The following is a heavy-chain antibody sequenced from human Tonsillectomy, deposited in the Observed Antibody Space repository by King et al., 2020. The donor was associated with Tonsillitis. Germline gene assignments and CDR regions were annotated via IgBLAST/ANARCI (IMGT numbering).Heavy chain of an antibody. J-gene: IGHJ4*02. CDR1: GFTFSSYG. V-gene: IGHV3-30*02. D-gene: IGHD1-1*01. CDR2: IRYDGSNK. CDR3: AKDLLERTDYFDY. Sequence: VQLVESGGGVVQPGGSLRLSCAASGFTFSSYGMHWVRQAPGKGLEWVAFIRYDGSNKYYADSVKGRFTISRDNSKNTLYLQMNSLRAEDTAVYYCAKDLLERTDYFDYWGQGTLVTVSS.